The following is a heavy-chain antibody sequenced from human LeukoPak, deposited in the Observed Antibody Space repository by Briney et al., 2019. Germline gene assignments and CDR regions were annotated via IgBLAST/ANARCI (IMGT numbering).Heavy chain of an antibody. J-gene: IGHJ6*03. V-gene: IGHV3-21*01. D-gene: IGHD3-22*01. CDR2: ISSSSSYI. CDR1: GFTFSSYS. Sequence: PGGSLRLSCAASGFTFSSYSMNWVRQAPGKGLEWVSSISSSSSYIYYADSVKGRFTISRDNAKNSLYLQMNILRAEDTAVYYCARVPAYYDKRALYYYYYMDVWGKGTTVTVSS. CDR3: ARVPAYYDKRALYYYYYMDV.